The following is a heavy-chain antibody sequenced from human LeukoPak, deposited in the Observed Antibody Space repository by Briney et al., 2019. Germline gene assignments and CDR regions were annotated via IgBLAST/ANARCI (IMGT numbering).Heavy chain of an antibody. V-gene: IGHV1-45*02. CDR1: GYTFTSYD. D-gene: IGHD1-26*01. Sequence: GASVKVSCKASGYTFTSYDINWVRQATGQGLEWMGWITPFNGNTNYAQKFQDRVTITRDRSMSTAYMELSSLRSEDTAMYYCATPSGSSDAFDIWGQGTMVTVSS. CDR3: ATPSGSSDAFDI. CDR2: ITPFNGNT. J-gene: IGHJ3*02.